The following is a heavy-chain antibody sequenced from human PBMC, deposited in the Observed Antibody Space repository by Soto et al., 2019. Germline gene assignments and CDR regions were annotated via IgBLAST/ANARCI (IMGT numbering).Heavy chain of an antibody. J-gene: IGHJ6*02. CDR3: ARNGRYCSGGSCYSRYYYYGMDV. D-gene: IGHD2-15*01. V-gene: IGHV1-2*02. CDR2: INPNSGGT. CDR1: GYTFTGYY. Sequence: ASVKVSCKASGYTFTGYYMHWVRQAPGQGLEWMGWINPNSGGTNYAQKFQGRVTMTRDTSISTAYMELSRLRSDDTAVYYCARNGRYCSGGSCYSRYYYYGMDVWGQGTTVTVS.